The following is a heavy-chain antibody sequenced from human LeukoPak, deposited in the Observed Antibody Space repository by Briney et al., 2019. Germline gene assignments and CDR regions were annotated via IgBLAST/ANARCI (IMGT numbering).Heavy chain of an antibody. D-gene: IGHD3-16*01. Sequence: GGSLRLSCAASGFTFSSYSMNWVRQAPGKGLEWVSSISSSSSYIYYADSVQGRFTISRDNAKNSLFLQMNSLRDEDTAVYYCARDLGDYHGMDVWGQGTTVTVSS. CDR2: ISSSSSYI. J-gene: IGHJ6*02. CDR3: ARDLGDYHGMDV. CDR1: GFTFSSYS. V-gene: IGHV3-21*01.